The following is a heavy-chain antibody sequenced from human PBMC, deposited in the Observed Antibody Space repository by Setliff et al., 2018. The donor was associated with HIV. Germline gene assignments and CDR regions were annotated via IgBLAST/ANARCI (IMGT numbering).Heavy chain of an antibody. Sequence: GGSLRLSCAASGFTFSNYEMSWVRQAPGKGPEWVSYITGSGDTIYYADSVKGRFTMSRDNAKDSVYLQMNTLRVEDTAIYYCARSEKYCSSVSCFRGCYGMDVWGHGATVTVSS. J-gene: IGHJ6*02. CDR1: GFTFSNYE. CDR2: ITGSGDTI. V-gene: IGHV3-48*03. CDR3: ARSEKYCSSVSCFRGCYGMDV. D-gene: IGHD2-2*01.